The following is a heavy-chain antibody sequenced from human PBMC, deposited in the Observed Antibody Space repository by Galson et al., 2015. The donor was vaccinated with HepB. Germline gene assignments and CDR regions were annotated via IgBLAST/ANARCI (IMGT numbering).Heavy chain of an antibody. Sequence: SVKVSCKASGYTFTGYYMHWVRQAPGQGLEWMGWINPNSGGTNYAQKFQGWVTMTRDTSISTAYMELSRLRSDDTAVYYCARDRSYGSFDYWGQGTLVAVSS. CDR3: ARDRSYGSFDY. CDR2: INPNSGGT. V-gene: IGHV1-2*04. D-gene: IGHD5-18*01. J-gene: IGHJ4*02. CDR1: GYTFTGYY.